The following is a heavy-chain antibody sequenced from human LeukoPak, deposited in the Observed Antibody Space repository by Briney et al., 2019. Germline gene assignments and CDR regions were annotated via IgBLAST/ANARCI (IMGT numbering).Heavy chain of an antibody. CDR3: AKDWGSGSYQPDAFDI. V-gene: IGHV3-23*01. Sequence: GRSLRLSCAASGFIFSNYGMNWVRQAPGKGLEWVAAISASGSATSYADSVRGRFTISRDNSKNTLYLQMNSLRAEDTAVYYCAKDWGSGSYQPDAFDIWGQGIMVTVSS. J-gene: IGHJ3*02. CDR1: GFIFSNYG. CDR2: ISASGSAT. D-gene: IGHD1-26*01.